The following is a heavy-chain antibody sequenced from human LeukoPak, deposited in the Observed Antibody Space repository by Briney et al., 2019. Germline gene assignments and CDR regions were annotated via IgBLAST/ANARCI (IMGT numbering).Heavy chain of an antibody. D-gene: IGHD3-22*01. CDR1: GFTFSSYA. Sequence: GGSLRLSCAASGFTFSSYAMHWVRQAPGKGLEWVAVISYDGGNKYYADSVKGRFTISRDNSKNTLYLQMNSLRAEDTAVYYCARPQDSSGYKGQYYFDYWGQGTLVTVSS. CDR3: ARPQDSSGYKGQYYFDY. J-gene: IGHJ4*02. V-gene: IGHV3-30-3*01. CDR2: ISYDGGNK.